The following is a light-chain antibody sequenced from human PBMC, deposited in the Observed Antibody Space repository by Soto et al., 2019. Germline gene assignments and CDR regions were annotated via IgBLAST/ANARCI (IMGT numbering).Light chain of an antibody. CDR3: SSYPSSSTRV. V-gene: IGLV2-14*01. Sequence: QSALTQPASVSGSPGQSITISCTGTSSDVGGYNYVSGYQQHPGKAPKLMIYEVSNRPSGVSNRFSGSKSGNTASLTISGLQAEDEADYYCSSYPSSSTRVFGTGNKSPS. CDR1: SSDVGGYNY. CDR2: EVS. J-gene: IGLJ1*01.